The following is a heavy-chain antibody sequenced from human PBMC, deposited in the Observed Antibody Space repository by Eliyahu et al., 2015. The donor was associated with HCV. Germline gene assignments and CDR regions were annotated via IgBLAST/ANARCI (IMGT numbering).Heavy chain of an antibody. V-gene: IGHV3-48*03. CDR2: ISTSGSTI. CDR3: VRESYEAIVVVTAVDSHFDY. J-gene: IGHJ4*02. Sequence: EVQLVESGGGLVQPGGSLRLSCAASXFTFSSYEMNWVRQAPGKGLGWVSYISTSGSTIYYADSVKGRFTISRDNANNSLYLQMNSLRAEDTAIYYCVRESYEAIVVVTAVDSHFDYWGQGTLVTVSS. CDR1: XFTFSSYE. D-gene: IGHD2-21*02.